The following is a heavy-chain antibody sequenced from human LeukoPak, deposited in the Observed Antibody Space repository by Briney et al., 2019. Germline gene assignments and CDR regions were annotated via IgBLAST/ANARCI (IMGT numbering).Heavy chain of an antibody. Sequence: PGGSLRLSCSASGFTFSSFAMHWVRQAPGKGLEWVSSISTSSSYIYYADSVKGRFTISRDNAKNSLYLQMNSLRAEDTAVYYCAREDGYSSSWYSDYWGQGTLVTVSS. CDR1: GFTFSSFA. D-gene: IGHD6-13*01. J-gene: IGHJ4*02. V-gene: IGHV3-21*04. CDR3: AREDGYSSSWYSDY. CDR2: ISTSSSYI.